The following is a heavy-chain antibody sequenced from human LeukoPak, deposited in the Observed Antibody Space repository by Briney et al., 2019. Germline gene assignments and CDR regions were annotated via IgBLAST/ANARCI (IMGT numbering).Heavy chain of an antibody. V-gene: IGHV1-8*01. J-gene: IGHJ4*02. D-gene: IGHD3-22*01. Sequence: ASVKVSCKASGYTFASYDINWVRQATGQGLEWMGWMNPNSGNTGYAQKFQGRVTMTRNTSISTAYMELSSLGSEDTAVYYCARGYDSIDFDYWGQGTLVTVSS. CDR1: GYTFASYD. CDR2: MNPNSGNT. CDR3: ARGYDSIDFDY.